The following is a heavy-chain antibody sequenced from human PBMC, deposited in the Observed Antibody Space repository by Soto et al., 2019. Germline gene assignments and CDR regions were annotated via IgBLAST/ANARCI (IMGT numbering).Heavy chain of an antibody. V-gene: IGHV1-2*04. Sequence: GDSMKVSCKASGYTFTGYYMHWVRQAPGKGLEWMGWINPNSGGTNYAQKFQGWVTMTRDTSISTAYMELSRLRSDDKAVYYCARWVGSGVVYYYMDVWCKGTTVYVS. CDR3: ARWVGSGVVYYYMDV. CDR1: GYTFTGYY. J-gene: IGHJ6*03. D-gene: IGHD3-10*01. CDR2: INPNSGGT.